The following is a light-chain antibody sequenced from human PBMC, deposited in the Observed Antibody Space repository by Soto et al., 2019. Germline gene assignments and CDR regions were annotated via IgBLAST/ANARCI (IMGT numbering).Light chain of an antibody. Sequence: EIVLTQSPGTLSLSPGDRATLSCRAGQSISSTYLAWYQQKPGQAPRLFIYGASSRATGIPDRFSGSGSGTDFTLTISRLEPEDFATYYCQHYNSYSEAFGQGTKVELK. CDR1: QSISSTY. J-gene: IGKJ1*01. V-gene: IGKV3-20*01. CDR3: QHYNSYSEA. CDR2: GAS.